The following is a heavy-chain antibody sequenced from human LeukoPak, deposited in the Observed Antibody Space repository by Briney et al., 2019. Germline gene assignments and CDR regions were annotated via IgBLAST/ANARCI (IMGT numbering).Heavy chain of an antibody. D-gene: IGHD3-22*01. J-gene: IGHJ3*02. Sequence: GASVKVSCKASGGTFSSYAISWVRQAPGQGLEWMGRIIPILGIANYAQKFQGRVTITADKSTSTAYMELSSLRSEDTAVYYCARASYYDSSGYYVGAFDIWGQGTMVTVSS. V-gene: IGHV1-69*04. CDR3: ARASYYDSSGYYVGAFDI. CDR2: IIPILGIA. CDR1: GGTFSSYA.